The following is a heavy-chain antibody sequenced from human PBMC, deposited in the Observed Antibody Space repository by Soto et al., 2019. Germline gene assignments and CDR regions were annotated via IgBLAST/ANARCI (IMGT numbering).Heavy chain of an antibody. CDR2: ISYDGNNK. Sequence: QVQLVESGGGVVQPGRSLRLSCGASGFKFSTYGMHWVRQAPGKGLEWVAVISYDGNNKDYADSVKGRFTISRDNSKNTSELQMNSLRAEDTAVYYCAKGLVGYVFGVQDYYFGMDVWGQGTTVAVSS. CDR3: AKGLVGYVFGVQDYYFGMDV. J-gene: IGHJ6*02. CDR1: GFKFSTYG. V-gene: IGHV3-30*18. D-gene: IGHD1-26*01.